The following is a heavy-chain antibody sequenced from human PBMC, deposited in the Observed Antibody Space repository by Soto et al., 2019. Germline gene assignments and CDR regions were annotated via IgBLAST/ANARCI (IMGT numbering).Heavy chain of an antibody. V-gene: IGHV4-4*02. D-gene: IGHD1-7*01. J-gene: IGHJ4*02. CDR2: IYRTGCT. CDR1: GGSFTSKNW. CDR3: ASRDPGTSVDY. Sequence: QVQRQESGPGLVKPSGTLSLTCAVSGGSFTSKNWWTWVRQPPGQGLEWIGEIYRTGCTNYNPSLKSRVTISLDKSENQFSLKVTSLTAADTAVYYCASRDPGTSVDYWGQGTLVTVSS.